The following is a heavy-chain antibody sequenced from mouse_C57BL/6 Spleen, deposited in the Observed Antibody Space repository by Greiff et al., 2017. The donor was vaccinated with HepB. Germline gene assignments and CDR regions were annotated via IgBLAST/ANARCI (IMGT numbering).Heavy chain of an antibody. J-gene: IGHJ4*01. V-gene: IGHV2-6-1*01. CDR3: ARHEGLVDGYYDYAMDY. D-gene: IGHD2-3*01. CDR2: IWSDGSK. CDR1: GFSFTSYG. Sequence: QVQLKESGPGLVAPSQTLSITCTVSGFSFTSYGVHWVRQPPGKGLEWLVVIWSDGSKTYNSALKSRLSISKDNYKSQVFLNMNSLQTDDTAMYYWARHEGLVDGYYDYAMDYWGQGTSVTVSS.